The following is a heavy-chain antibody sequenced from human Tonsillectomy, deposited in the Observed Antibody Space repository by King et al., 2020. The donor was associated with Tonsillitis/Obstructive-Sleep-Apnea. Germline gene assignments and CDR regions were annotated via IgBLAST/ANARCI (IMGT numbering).Heavy chain of an antibody. J-gene: IGHJ4*02. V-gene: IGHV3-7*04. D-gene: IGHD2-2*01. CDR3: ARDEGYCSSTSCPADY. Sequence: VQLVESGGGLVQPGGSLRLSCAASGFTFSSYWMSWVRQAPGKGLECVANIKQDGGEKYYVDSVKGRFTISRDNAKNSLYLQMNSLRAEDTAVYYCARDEGYCSSTSCPADYWGQGTLVTVSS. CDR2: IKQDGGEK. CDR1: GFTFSSYW.